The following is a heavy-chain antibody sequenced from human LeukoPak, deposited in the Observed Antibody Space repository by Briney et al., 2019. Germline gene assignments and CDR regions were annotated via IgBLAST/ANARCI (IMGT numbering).Heavy chain of an antibody. CDR2: IYSGGST. D-gene: IGHD2-2*01. CDR3: AGGPKQQLLWGRASNGFDP. CDR1: GFTVSSNS. Sequence: GGSLRLSCTVSGFTVSSNSMSWVRQAPGKGLEWVSVIYSGGSTHYADSVKGRFTISRDNSKNMLYLQMNSLRAEDTAVYYCAGGPKQQLLWGRASNGFDPWGQGTLVTVSS. V-gene: IGHV3-66*01. J-gene: IGHJ5*02.